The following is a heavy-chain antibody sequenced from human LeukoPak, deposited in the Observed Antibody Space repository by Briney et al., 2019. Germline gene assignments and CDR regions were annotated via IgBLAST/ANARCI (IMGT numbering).Heavy chain of an antibody. CDR3: ARHPGVGANDTFDL. D-gene: IGHD1-26*01. CDR2: VYNSGNT. V-gene: IGHV4-59*08. J-gene: IGHJ3*01. Sequence: SETLSRTCTVSGASISTYYWSWIRQPPGKGLEWIGYVYNSGNTYYNPSLNSRASISEDTSKNQLSLKVNSVTAADTAVYYCARHPGVGANDTFDLWGQGTMVTISS. CDR1: GASISTYY.